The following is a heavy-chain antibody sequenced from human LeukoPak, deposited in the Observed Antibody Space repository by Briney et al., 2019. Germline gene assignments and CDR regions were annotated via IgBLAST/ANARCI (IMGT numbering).Heavy chain of an antibody. J-gene: IGHJ4*02. CDR1: GGSVSSGSYY. V-gene: IGHV4-61*01. CDR2: IYYSGST. D-gene: IGHD4-17*01. CDR3: ARDYGDYLSCFDY. Sequence: SETLSLTCTVSGGSVSSGSYYWSWIRQPPGKGLEWIGYIYYSGSTNYNPSLKSRVTISVDTSKNQFSLKLSSMTAADTAVYYCARDYGDYLSCFDYWGQGTLVTVSS.